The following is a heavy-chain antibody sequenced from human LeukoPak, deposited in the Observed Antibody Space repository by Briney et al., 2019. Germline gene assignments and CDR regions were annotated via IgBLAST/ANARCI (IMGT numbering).Heavy chain of an antibody. CDR2: INHSGST. CDR3: ARGLYYYDSSGYYYRPSGGNDAFDI. D-gene: IGHD3-22*01. Sequence: PSETLSLTCAVYGGSFSGYYWSWIRQPPGKGLEWIGEINHSGSTNYNPSLKSRVTISVDTSKNQFSLKLSSVTAADTAVYYCARGLYYYDSSGYYYRPSGGNDAFDIWGQGTMVTVSS. CDR1: GGSFSGYY. V-gene: IGHV4-34*01. J-gene: IGHJ3*02.